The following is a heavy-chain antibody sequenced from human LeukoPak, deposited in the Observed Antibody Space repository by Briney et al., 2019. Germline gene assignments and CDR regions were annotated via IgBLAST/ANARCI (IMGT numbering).Heavy chain of an antibody. D-gene: IGHD2-21*01. Sequence: PGGSLRLSCAASGFTFSSYWMHWVRQAPGKGLVWVSRINSDGSSTSYADSVKGRLTISRDNAKNTLYLQMNSLRAEDTAVYYCARAYCGGDCFGYWGQGTLVTVSS. CDR1: GFTFSSYW. J-gene: IGHJ4*02. CDR3: ARAYCGGDCFGY. CDR2: INSDGSST. V-gene: IGHV3-74*01.